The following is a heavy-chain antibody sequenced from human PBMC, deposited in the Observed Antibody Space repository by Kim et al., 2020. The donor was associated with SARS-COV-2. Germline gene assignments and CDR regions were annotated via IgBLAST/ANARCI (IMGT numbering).Heavy chain of an antibody. J-gene: IGHJ4*02. D-gene: IGHD6-13*01. V-gene: IGHV4-34*01. Sequence: NYNPSLMRRVTISVDTSKNQFSLRLSAMTAADTAVYFCARRDSSSWYNYWGQGTLVTVSS. CDR3: ARRDSSSWYNY.